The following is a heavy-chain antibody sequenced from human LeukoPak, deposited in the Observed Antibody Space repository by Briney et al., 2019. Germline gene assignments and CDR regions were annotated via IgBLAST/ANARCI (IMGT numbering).Heavy chain of an antibody. V-gene: IGHV4-34*01. Sequence: SETLSLTCAVYGGSFSGYYWSWIRQPPGKGLEWIGEINHSRSTNSNPCLKSRVHISVDTSKNQCSLKLSSVTAADSAVYYCARVTGQWPGVGCFDYWGQGTLVTVSS. J-gene: IGHJ4*02. D-gene: IGHD6-19*01. CDR3: ARVTGQWPGVGCFDY. CDR2: INHSRST. CDR1: GGSFSGYY.